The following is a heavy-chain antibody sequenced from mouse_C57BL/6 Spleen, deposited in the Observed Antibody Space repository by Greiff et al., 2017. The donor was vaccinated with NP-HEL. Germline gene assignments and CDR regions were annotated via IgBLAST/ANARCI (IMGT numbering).Heavy chain of an antibody. CDR1: GYTFTSYW. D-gene: IGHD1-1*01. J-gene: IGHJ4*01. V-gene: IGHV1-64*01. CDR3: ARTRHSSDGTMDY. CDR2: IHPNSGST. Sequence: QVQLQQPGAELVKPGASVKLSCKASGYTFTSYWMHWVKQRPGQGLEWIGMIHPNSGSTNYNEKFKSKATLTVDKSSSTAYMQLSSLRSEDAAVDYCARTRHSSDGTMDYWGQGTSVTVSS.